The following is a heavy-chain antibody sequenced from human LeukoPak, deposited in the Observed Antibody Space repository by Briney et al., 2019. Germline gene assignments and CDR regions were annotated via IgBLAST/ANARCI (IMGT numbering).Heavy chain of an antibody. J-gene: IGHJ4*02. D-gene: IGHD1-26*01. CDR3: ARESGSYGLDY. V-gene: IGHV3-53*01. CDR1: GGSISSSSYY. Sequence: ETLSLTCTVSGGSISSSSYYWGWIRQPPGKGLEWVSVIYSGGSTYYADSVKGRCTISRDNSKNTLYLQMKSLRADDTAVYYCARESGSYGLDYWGQGTLVTVSS. CDR2: IYSGGST.